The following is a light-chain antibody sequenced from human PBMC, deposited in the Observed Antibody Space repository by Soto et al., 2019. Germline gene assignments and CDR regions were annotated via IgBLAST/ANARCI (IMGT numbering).Light chain of an antibody. J-gene: IGLJ1*01. Sequence: QSVLTQPASVSGSPGQSITISCTGTHSDIGNYNYVSWYQHLPGKAPKLMIYDVGSRPSAVSSRFSGSKSGNTASLAISGLQAEDEADYYCNSYREDHPRFYVFGTGT. CDR1: HSDIGNYNY. V-gene: IGLV2-14*03. CDR3: NSYREDHPRFYV. CDR2: DVG.